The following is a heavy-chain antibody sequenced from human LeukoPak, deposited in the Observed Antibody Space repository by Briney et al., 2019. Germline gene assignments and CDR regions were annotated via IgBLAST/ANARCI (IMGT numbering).Heavy chain of an antibody. D-gene: IGHD6-13*01. CDR3: ARVGYSSSWHPMDV. Sequence: GGSLRLSCAASGFTFSSYGMHWVRQAPGKGLEWVAVISYDGSNKYYADSVKGRFTISRDNSKNTLYLQMNSLRAEDTAVYYCARVGYSSSWHPMDVWGQGTTVTVSS. CDR1: GFTFSSYG. J-gene: IGHJ6*02. CDR2: ISYDGSNK. V-gene: IGHV3-30*03.